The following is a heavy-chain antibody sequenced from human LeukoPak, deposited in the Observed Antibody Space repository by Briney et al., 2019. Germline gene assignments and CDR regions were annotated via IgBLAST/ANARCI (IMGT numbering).Heavy chain of an antibody. CDR2: INHSGST. Sequence: PSETLSLTCAVYGGSFSGYFWSWIRQPPGKGLEWIGEINHSGSTNYNPSLKSRLTMSVDTSKNQVSLKLSSVTAADTAVYYCAIVEEVVGVNWFDSWGQGTLVTVSS. J-gene: IGHJ5*01. CDR3: AIVEEVVGVNWFDS. D-gene: IGHD1-26*01. CDR1: GGSFSGYF. V-gene: IGHV4-34*01.